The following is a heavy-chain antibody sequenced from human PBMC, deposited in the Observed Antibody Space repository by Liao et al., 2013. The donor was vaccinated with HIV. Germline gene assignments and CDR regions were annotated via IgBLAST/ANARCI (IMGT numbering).Heavy chain of an antibody. D-gene: IGHD3-3*01. J-gene: IGHJ4*02. CDR3: ARKRGPIFGVVIMGYFDY. CDR1: GGSISSSSYY. V-gene: IGHV4-39*07. Sequence: QLQLQESGPGLVKPSETLSLTCTVSGGSISSSSYYWGWIRQPPGKGLEWIGSIYYIGSTYYNPSLKSRVTISVNTSKNQFSLKLSSVTAADTAVYYCARKRGPIFGVVIMGYFDYWGQGTLVTVSS. CDR2: IYYIGST.